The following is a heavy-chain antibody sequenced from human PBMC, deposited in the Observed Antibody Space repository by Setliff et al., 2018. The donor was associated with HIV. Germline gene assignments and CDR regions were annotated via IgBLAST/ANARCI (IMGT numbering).Heavy chain of an antibody. Sequence: GGSLRLSCAASGFTFSDYGMHWVRQAPGKGLAWVAVISYDGSNKYYAVSVKGRFTISRDNSKNTVYLQMNSLRTEDTAVYFCAKDRSNWGSSTGYYYYYMDVWGKGTTVTVSS. CDR3: AKDRSNWGSSTGYYYYYMDV. V-gene: IGHV3-30*18. D-gene: IGHD7-27*01. CDR1: GFTFSDYG. CDR2: ISYDGSNK. J-gene: IGHJ6*03.